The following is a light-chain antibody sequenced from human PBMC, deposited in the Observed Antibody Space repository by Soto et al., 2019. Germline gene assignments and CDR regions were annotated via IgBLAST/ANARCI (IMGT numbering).Light chain of an antibody. CDR3: SSFPGSNNFE. V-gene: IGLV2-8*01. CDR1: SSDIGSHNY. CDR2: EVS. J-gene: IGLJ2*01. Sequence: QAVVTQPPSASESPGQSVTISCTGTSSDIGSHNYVSWYQQHPGKAPKLMIYEVSKRPSGVPDRFSGSKSGNTASLTVSGLQAEDEADYYCSSFPGSNNFEFGGGTKVTVL.